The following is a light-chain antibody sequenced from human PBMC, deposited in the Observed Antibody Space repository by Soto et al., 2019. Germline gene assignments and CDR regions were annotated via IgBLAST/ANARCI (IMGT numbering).Light chain of an antibody. Sequence: EMGLTRSRPPPYLSQGETATLSCMASQSVSSYLAWYQQKPGQAPRLLIYDASNRATGIPARFSGSGSGTDFTLTISSLEPEDFAVYYCQQRSNWPITFGQGTRLEIK. CDR3: QQRSNWPIT. V-gene: IGKV3-11*01. J-gene: IGKJ5*01. CDR2: DAS. CDR1: QSVSSY.